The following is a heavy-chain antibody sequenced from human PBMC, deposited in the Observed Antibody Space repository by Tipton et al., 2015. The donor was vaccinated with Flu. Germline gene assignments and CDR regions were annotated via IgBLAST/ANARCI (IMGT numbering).Heavy chain of an antibody. CDR3: ARLAYSYDIRGYYFDS. J-gene: IGHJ4*02. CDR1: GGSISSYY. Sequence: LVQPSETLSLTCSVSGGSISSYYWSWIRQPAGKGLEWIGRILTGGSTNYNPSLKSRVTMSVDTSKNQFSLKLSSVTAADTAVYYCARLAYSYDIRGYYFDSWGQGTLVTVSS. V-gene: IGHV4-4*07. D-gene: IGHD5-18*01. CDR2: ILTGGST.